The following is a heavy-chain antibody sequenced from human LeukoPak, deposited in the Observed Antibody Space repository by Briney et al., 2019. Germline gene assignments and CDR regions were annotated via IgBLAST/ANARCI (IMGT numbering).Heavy chain of an antibody. Sequence: GGSLRLSCAASGFTFSSYAMSRVRQAPGKGLEWVSAISGSGGSTYYADSVKGRFTISRDNSKNTLYLQMNSLRAEDTAVYYCAKEYYYDSSGYPLGFFDYWGQGTLVTVSS. V-gene: IGHV3-23*01. CDR2: ISGSGGST. D-gene: IGHD3-22*01. CDR1: GFTFSSYA. CDR3: AKEYYYDSSGYPLGFFDY. J-gene: IGHJ4*02.